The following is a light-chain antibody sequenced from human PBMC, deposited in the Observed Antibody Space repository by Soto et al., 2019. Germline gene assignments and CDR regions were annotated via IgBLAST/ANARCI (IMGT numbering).Light chain of an antibody. V-gene: IGLV1-40*01. CDR1: SSNIGPGHD. Sequence: QPVLTQPPSVSGAPGQRVTIPCTVSSSNIGPGHDVHWYQQLPGTAPKLLIYGNSNRPSGVPDRFSGSKSGTSAYLAITGLQAEDEADYYCQSYDSSLRIFGGGTKVTVL. J-gene: IGLJ2*01. CDR2: GNS. CDR3: QSYDSSLRI.